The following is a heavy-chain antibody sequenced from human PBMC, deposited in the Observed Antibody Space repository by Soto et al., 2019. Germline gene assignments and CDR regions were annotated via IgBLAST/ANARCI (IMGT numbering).Heavy chain of an antibody. V-gene: IGHV3-30*18. D-gene: IGHD6-6*01. CDR2: ISYDGSNK. CDR1: GFTFSSYG. CDR3: AKDTSIAARYFDY. Sequence: QVQLVESGGGVVQPGRSLRLSCAASGFTFSSYGMHWVRQAPGKGLEWVAVISYDGSNKYYADSVKGRFTISRDNSKNTLYLQMNSLRAEDTAVYYCAKDTSIAARYFDYWGQGTLVTVSS. J-gene: IGHJ4*02.